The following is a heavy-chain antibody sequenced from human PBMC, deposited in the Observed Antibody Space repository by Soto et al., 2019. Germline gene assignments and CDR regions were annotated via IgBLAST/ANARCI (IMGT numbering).Heavy chain of an antibody. D-gene: IGHD3-9*01. J-gene: IGHJ5*02. V-gene: IGHV4-39*01. CDR3: ARRVGGLVPTFFSAVSWFDP. CDR2: IYYSGST. CDR1: GGSISSSSYY. Sequence: SEILSLTCTVSGGSISSSSYYWGWIRQPPGKGLEWIGSIYYSGSTYYNPSLKSRVTISVDTSKNQFSLKLSSVTAADTAVYYCARRVGGLVPTFFSAVSWFDPWGQGTLVTVSS.